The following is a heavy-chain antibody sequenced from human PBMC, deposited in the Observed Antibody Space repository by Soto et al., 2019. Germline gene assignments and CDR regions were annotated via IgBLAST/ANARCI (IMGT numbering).Heavy chain of an antibody. D-gene: IGHD3-22*01. CDR2: ISSSSSYI. CDR3: ARVSIKRYYDSSGDAFDI. Sequence: GGSLRLSCAASGFTFSSYSMNWVRQAPGKGLEWVSSISSSSSYIYYADSVKGRFTISRDNAKNSLYLQMNSLRAEDTAVYYCARVSIKRYYDSSGDAFDIWGQGTMVTVS. J-gene: IGHJ3*02. CDR1: GFTFSSYS. V-gene: IGHV3-21*01.